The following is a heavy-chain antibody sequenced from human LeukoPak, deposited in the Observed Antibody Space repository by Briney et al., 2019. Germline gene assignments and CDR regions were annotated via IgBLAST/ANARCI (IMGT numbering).Heavy chain of an antibody. V-gene: IGHV4-61*01. J-gene: IGHJ3*02. CDR1: GVSASSGSYF. D-gene: IGHD3-22*01. Sequence: PSETLSLTCTVSGVSASSGSYFWSWIRQPPGKGLEWIGHIYYSGSTNYNPSLKSRVTISADTSKNQFSLKLSSVTAADTAVYYCARDRSYYDSTGFYKYAFDIWGQGTVVTVSS. CDR2: IYYSGST. CDR3: ARDRSYYDSTGFYKYAFDI.